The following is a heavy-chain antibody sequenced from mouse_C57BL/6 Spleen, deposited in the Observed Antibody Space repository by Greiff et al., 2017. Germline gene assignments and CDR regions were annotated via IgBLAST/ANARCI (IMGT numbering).Heavy chain of an antibody. CDR2: IYPGDGDT. V-gene: IGHV1-82*01. CDR1: GYAFSSSW. CDR3: ARSGSSGYEGFAY. Sequence: VQLQQSGPELVKPGASVKISCKASGYAFSSSWMNWVKQRPGKGLEWIGRIYPGDGDTNYNGKFKGKATLTADKSSSTAYMQLSSLTSEDSAVYFCARSGSSGYEGFAYWGQGTLVTVSA. J-gene: IGHJ3*01. D-gene: IGHD3-2*02.